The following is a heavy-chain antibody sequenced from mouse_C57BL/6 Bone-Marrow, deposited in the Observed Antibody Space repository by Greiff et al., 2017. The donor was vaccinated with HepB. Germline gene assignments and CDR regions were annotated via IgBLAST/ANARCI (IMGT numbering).Heavy chain of an antibody. V-gene: IGHV5-12*01. CDR3: ARHEYGYYEGYFDV. J-gene: IGHJ1*03. CDR2: ISNGGGST. Sequence: EVKVVESGGGLVQPGGSLKLSCAASGFTFSDYYMYWVRQTPEKRLEWVAYISNGGGSTYYPDTVKGRFTISRDNAKNTLYLQMSRLKSEDTAMYYCARHEYGYYEGYFDVWGTGTTVTVSS. D-gene: IGHD2-3*01. CDR1: GFTFSDYY.